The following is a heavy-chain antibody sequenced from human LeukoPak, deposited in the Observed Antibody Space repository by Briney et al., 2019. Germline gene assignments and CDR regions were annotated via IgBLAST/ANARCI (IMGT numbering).Heavy chain of an antibody. V-gene: IGHV3-23*01. J-gene: IGHJ6*03. CDR2: ISSSSSYI. CDR1: GFTFSDYT. Sequence: GGSLRLSCAASGFTFSDYTMNWVRQAPGKGLEWVSSISSSSSYIYYADSVKGRFTISRDNSKNTLYLQMNSLRAEDTAVYYCAKRATANWGSYYYYMDVWGKGTTVTVSS. CDR3: AKRATANWGSYYYYMDV. D-gene: IGHD7-27*01.